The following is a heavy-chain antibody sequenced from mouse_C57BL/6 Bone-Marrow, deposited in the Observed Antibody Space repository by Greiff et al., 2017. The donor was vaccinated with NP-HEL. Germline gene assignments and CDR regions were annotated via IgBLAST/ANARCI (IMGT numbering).Heavy chain of an antibody. J-gene: IGHJ4*01. Sequence: EVKVVESGGGLVKPGGSLKLSCAASGFTFSSYAMSWVRQTPEKRLEWVATISDGGSYTYYPDNVKGRFTISRDNAKNNPYLQMSHLKSEDTAMYYCARDRVWLRGAYYYAMDYWGQGTSVTVSA. CDR2: ISDGGSYT. D-gene: IGHD2-2*01. CDR3: ARDRVWLRGAYYYAMDY. V-gene: IGHV5-4*01. CDR1: GFTFSSYA.